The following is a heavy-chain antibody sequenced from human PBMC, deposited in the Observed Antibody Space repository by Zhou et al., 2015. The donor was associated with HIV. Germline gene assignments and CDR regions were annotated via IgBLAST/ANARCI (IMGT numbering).Heavy chain of an antibody. Sequence: QVHLVQSGAEVKKPGASVKVSCRASGNTFTTYLMHWVRQAPGQGLEWVGIIKPTNGGTSYAQKFQGRVAMTRDTSTATDYMELNSLRAEDTAIYYCVRETITTAGTSAFDIWGQGDNGHRLF. D-gene: IGHD6-13*01. J-gene: IGHJ3*02. V-gene: IGHV1-46*01. CDR1: GNTFTTYL. CDR3: VRETITTAGTSAFDI. CDR2: IKPTNGGT.